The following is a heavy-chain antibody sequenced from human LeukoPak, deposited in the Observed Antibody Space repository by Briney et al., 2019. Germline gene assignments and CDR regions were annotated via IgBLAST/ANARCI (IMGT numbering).Heavy chain of an antibody. CDR2: ISAYNGNT. V-gene: IGHV1-18*01. J-gene: IGHJ4*02. D-gene: IGHD3-22*01. CDR1: GYTFTSYG. CDR3: ARDSSAYYYDSSGYYLGIKSYYFDY. Sequence: ASVKVSCKASGYTFTSYGISWVRQAPGQGLEWMGWISAYNGNTNYAQKLQGRVTMTTDTSTSTAYMELRSLRSDDTAMYYCARDSSAYYYDSSGYYLGIKSYYFDYWGQGTLVTVSS.